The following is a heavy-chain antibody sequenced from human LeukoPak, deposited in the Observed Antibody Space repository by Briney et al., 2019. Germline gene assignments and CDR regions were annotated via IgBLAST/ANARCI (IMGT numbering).Heavy chain of an antibody. V-gene: IGHV1-2*02. CDR2: INPDDGDT. Sequence: ASVKVSCKASGYTFTDYYMHWVRQAPGQGFERMGWINPDDGDTNYARKFQGRVTMTRDTSISTAHMEVSRLRSDDTAVYYCARANFLYCSSSTCLFDYWGQGTLVTVSS. CDR1: GYTFTDYY. J-gene: IGHJ4*02. D-gene: IGHD2-2*01. CDR3: ARANFLYCSSSTCLFDY.